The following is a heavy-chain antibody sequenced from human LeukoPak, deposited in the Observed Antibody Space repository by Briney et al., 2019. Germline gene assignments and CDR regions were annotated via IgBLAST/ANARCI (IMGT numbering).Heavy chain of an antibody. CDR2: IYYSGST. Sequence: SETLSLTCTVSGGSISSSSYYWGWIRQPPGKGLEWIGSIYYSGSTYYNPSLKSRVTISVDTSKNQFSLKLSSVTAADTAVYYCARHAVLRYPKRGGYFDYWGQGTLVTVSS. CDR3: ARHAVLRYPKRGGYFDY. V-gene: IGHV4-39*01. CDR1: GGSISSSSYY. J-gene: IGHJ4*02. D-gene: IGHD3-9*01.